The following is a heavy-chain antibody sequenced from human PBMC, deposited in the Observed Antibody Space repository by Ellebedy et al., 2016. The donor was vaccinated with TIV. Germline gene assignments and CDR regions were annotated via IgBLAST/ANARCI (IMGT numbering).Heavy chain of an antibody. CDR1: ELIVTSNF. Sequence: GESLKISCAASELIVTSNFTSWVRQAPGKGLAWVSTIAIDSTTYYADSVKGRFTISRDNSKNTLDIQMNSLRAEDTAVYYCARETYNDVDLKLWGIFDIWGQGTMVIVSS. J-gene: IGHJ3*02. D-gene: IGHD3-10*01. V-gene: IGHV3-66*01. CDR3: ARETYNDVDLKLWGIFDI. CDR2: IAIDSTT.